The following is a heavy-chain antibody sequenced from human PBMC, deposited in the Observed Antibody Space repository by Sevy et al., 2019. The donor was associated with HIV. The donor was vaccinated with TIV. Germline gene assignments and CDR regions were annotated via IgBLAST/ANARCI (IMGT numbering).Heavy chain of an antibody. J-gene: IGHJ6*02. CDR1: GDSISGYY. CDR3: ARTSPYFYYGMDV. Sequence: SETPSLTCIVSGDSISGYYWSWIRQPPGKGLEWIGYFYYSGSTNYNPSLKGQVSISVDTSKNQVSLKLSSVTAADTAVYFCARTSPYFYYGMDVWGQGTPVTVSS. D-gene: IGHD4-17*01. CDR2: FYYSGST. V-gene: IGHV4-59*01.